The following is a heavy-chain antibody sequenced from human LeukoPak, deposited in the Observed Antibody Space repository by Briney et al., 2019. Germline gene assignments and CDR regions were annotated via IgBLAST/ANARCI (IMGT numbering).Heavy chain of an antibody. CDR2: IYQSGST. CDR3: VRADRTIFGVGWVVAFDI. CDR1: GGSISNYY. D-gene: IGHD3-3*01. V-gene: IGHV4-59*01. J-gene: IGHJ3*02. Sequence: SETLSLTCTVSGGSISNYYWSWIRQPPGKGLEWIGYIYQSGSTDYNPSLKSRVTISVDTSRNQFSLKLYSVTAADTAVYYCVRADRTIFGVGWVVAFDIWGQGTMVTVSS.